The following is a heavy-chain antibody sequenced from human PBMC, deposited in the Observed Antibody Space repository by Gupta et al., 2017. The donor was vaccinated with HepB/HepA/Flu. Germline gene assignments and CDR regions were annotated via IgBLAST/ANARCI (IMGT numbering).Heavy chain of an antibody. CDR1: GFSLSTSGVG. CDR2: IYWDDDK. D-gene: IGHD3-16*01. CDR3: SHGGEVLFDY. Sequence: QITLKESGPTLVKPTQTLTLTCTFSGFSLSTSGVGVGWIRQPPGKALEWLALIYWDDDKRYSPSLKNRLNITKDTSENQVVLTMTNMDPVDTATYDGSHGGEVLFDYGGQGTLVTVSS. J-gene: IGHJ4*02. V-gene: IGHV2-5*02.